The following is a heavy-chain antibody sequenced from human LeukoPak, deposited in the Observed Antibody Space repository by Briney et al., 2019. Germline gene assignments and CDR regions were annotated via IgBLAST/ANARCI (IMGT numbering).Heavy chain of an antibody. CDR3: ARGGTYCDGDCYGTNY. J-gene: IGHJ4*02. Sequence: GGSLRLSCAASGFSFSDYSMNWVRQAPGKGLEWVSAIGKSQSQIWYADSVRGRFTISRDNAKNSLYLEMNSLRAEDTAVYYCARGGTYCDGDCYGTNYWGQGTLVTVSS. V-gene: IGHV3-21*01. CDR1: GFSFSDYS. D-gene: IGHD2-21*02. CDR2: IGKSQSQI.